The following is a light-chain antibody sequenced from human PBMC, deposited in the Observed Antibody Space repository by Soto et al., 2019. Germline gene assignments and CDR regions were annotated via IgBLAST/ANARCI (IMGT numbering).Light chain of an antibody. CDR2: SDN. CDR1: SSNIGSNT. V-gene: IGLV1-44*01. Sequence: QAVMTQPPSASGTPGQRFTISCSGSSSNIGSNTVNWYQQLPGTAPKLLIYSDNQRPSGVPDRFSGSKSGTSASLAISGLQSEDEADYYCAAWDDSRNGDVFVSGTKAPS. CDR3: AAWDDSRNGDV. J-gene: IGLJ1*01.